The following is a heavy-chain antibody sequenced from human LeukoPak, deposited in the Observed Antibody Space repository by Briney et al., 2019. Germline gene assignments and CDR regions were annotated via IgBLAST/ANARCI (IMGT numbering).Heavy chain of an antibody. D-gene: IGHD3-10*01. J-gene: IGHJ5*02. CDR2: ISNSGSTI. CDR3: ARDYYASVSYYNPS. Sequence: GGSLRLSCAASGFTFSDYFMSWIRQAPQKGLEWVSYISNSGSTIYYADSVKGRFTISRDNAKNSLYLQMNSLRAEDTAVYYCARDYYASVSYYNPSWGQGTLVTVSS. CDR1: GFTFSDYF. V-gene: IGHV3-11*01.